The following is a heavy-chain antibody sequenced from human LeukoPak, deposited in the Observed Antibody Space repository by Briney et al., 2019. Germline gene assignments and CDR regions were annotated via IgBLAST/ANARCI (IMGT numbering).Heavy chain of an antibody. V-gene: IGHV4-59*06. CDR3: ARKRDDGDYHIDY. J-gene: IGHJ4*02. CDR2: ICYSGTT. CDR1: GGSIISYG. Sequence: PSETLSLTCTVSGGSIISYGWSWIRQPPGKGLEWIGYICYSGTTYYNPSLKSRVSISVGTSKNQFSLKLSSVTAADTAVYHCARKRDDGDYHIDYWGQGTLVTVSS. D-gene: IGHD4-17*01.